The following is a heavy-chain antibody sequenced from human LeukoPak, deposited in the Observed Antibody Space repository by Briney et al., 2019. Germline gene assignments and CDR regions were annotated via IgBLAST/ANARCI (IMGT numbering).Heavy chain of an antibody. CDR3: ARRVGATTRAYYYYMDV. J-gene: IGHJ6*03. V-gene: IGHV4-30-4*07. D-gene: IGHD1-26*01. Sequence: SETLSLTCVVSGGSLTSGGYSWSWIRQPPGKGLEWIGYINYSGSTYYNPSLKSRVTISLDTSKNQFSLKLSSVTAADTAVYYCARRVGATTRAYYYYMDVWGKGTTVTVSS. CDR1: GGSLTSGGYS. CDR2: INYSGST.